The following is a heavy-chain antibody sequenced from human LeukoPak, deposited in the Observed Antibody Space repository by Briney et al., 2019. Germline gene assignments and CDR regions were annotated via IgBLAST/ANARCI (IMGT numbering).Heavy chain of an antibody. CDR3: AREGAGRYYYDSSGYSNWFDP. D-gene: IGHD3-22*01. J-gene: IGHJ5*02. Sequence: GGSLRLSCAASGFTFSSYAMHWVRQAPGKGLEWVAVISYDGSNKYYADSVKGRFTISRDNSKNTLYLQMNSLRAEDTAVYYCAREGAGRYYYDSSGYSNWFDPWGQGTLVTVS. V-gene: IGHV3-30-3*01. CDR2: ISYDGSNK. CDR1: GFTFSSYA.